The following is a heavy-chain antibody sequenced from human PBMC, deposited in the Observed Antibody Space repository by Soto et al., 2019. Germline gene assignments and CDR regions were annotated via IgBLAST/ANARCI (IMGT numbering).Heavy chain of an antibody. CDR1: GFTFDDYA. D-gene: IGHD5-18*01. J-gene: IGHJ3*02. CDR2: ISWDGGGT. V-gene: IGHV3-43D*03. CDR3: AKDIIGRKYSYGDDAFDI. Sequence: GGSLRLSCAASGFTFDDYAMHWVRQAPGKGLEWVSLISWDGGGTYYADSVKGRFTISRDNSKNSLYLQMNSLRAEDTALYYCAKDIIGRKYSYGDDAFDIWGQGTMVTVSS.